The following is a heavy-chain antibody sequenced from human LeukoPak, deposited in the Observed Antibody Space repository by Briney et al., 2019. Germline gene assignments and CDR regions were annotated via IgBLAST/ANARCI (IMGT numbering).Heavy chain of an antibody. CDR3: AKGNIAAADYYFDY. Sequence: GGSLRLSCAASGFTFDDYAMHWVRQAPGKGLEWVSGISWNSGSIGYADSVKGRFTISRDNAKNSLYLQMNSLRAEDTALYYCAKGNIAAADYYFDYWGQGTLVTVSS. J-gene: IGHJ4*02. CDR2: ISWNSGSI. CDR1: GFTFDDYA. V-gene: IGHV3-9*01. D-gene: IGHD6-13*01.